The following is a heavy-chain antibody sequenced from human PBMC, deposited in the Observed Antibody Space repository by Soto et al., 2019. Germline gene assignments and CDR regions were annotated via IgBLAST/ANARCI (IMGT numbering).Heavy chain of an antibody. Sequence: PGESLKISCKGSGYSFTSYWIGWVRQMPGKGLEWMGIIYPGDSDTRYSPSFQGQVTISADKSISTAYLQWSSLKASDTAMYYCAILSGCSSTSCYTHMDVWGQGATVTVSS. J-gene: IGHJ6*02. V-gene: IGHV5-51*01. CDR3: AILSGCSSTSCYTHMDV. D-gene: IGHD2-2*02. CDR2: IYPGDSDT. CDR1: GYSFTSYW.